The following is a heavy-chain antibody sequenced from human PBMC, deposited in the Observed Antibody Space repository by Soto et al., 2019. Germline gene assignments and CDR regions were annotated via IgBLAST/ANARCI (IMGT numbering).Heavy chain of an antibody. Sequence: QVQLQESGPGLVKPSETLSLTCTVSGGSISSYYWSWIRQPPGKGLEWIGYIYYSGSTNYNPSLKXRVXISVDTSXNQFSXKLSXVTXXXXAXXXXXXXXXXXXXXXXXXGQGTLVTVSS. J-gene: IGHJ4*02. V-gene: IGHV4-59*01. CDR1: GGSISSYY. CDR2: IYYSGST. CDR3: XXXXXXXXXXXXX.